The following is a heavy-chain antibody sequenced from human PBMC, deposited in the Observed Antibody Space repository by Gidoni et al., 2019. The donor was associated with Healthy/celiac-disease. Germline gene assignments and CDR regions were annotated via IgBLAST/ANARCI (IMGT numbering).Heavy chain of an antibody. CDR1: GGSIRSYY. D-gene: IGHD1-26*01. CDR2: IYYSGST. CDR3: ARAPFYSGSFIPGWFDP. V-gene: IGHV4-59*01. Sequence: QVQLQESGPGLVKPSETLSLTCTVSGGSIRSYYWSWIRQPPGKGLEWIGYIYYSGSTNYNPSLKSRVTISVDTSKNQFSLKLSSVTAADTAVYYCARAPFYSGSFIPGWFDPWGQGTLVTVSS. J-gene: IGHJ5*02.